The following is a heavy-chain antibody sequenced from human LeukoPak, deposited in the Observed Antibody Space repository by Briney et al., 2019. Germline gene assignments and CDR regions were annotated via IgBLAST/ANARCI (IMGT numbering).Heavy chain of an antibody. CDR2: ISAYNGNT. D-gene: IGHD4-23*01. CDR1: GYTFSIYG. J-gene: IGHJ4*02. V-gene: IGHV1-18*01. Sequence: ASVKVSCKASGYTFSIYGFSWVRQAPGQGLEWMGWISAYNGNTNYAQKFQGRVTMSTDTSTSTAHMELRSLRSDDTAVYYCARQGYSGHSQGAADYWGQGTLVTVSS. CDR3: ARQGYSGHSQGAADY.